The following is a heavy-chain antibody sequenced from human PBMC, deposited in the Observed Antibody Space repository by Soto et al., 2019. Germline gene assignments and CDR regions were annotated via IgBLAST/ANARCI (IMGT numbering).Heavy chain of an antibody. J-gene: IGHJ3*02. CDR2: IIPILGIA. CDR1: GGTFSSYT. D-gene: IGHD2-15*01. CDR3: ARAKYCSGGSCYHFDI. Sequence: SVKVSCKASGGTFSSYTISWVRQAPGQGLEWMGRIIPILGIANYAQKFQGRVTITADKSTSTAYMELSSLRSEDTAVYYCARAKYCSGGSCYHFDIWGQGTMVTVSS. V-gene: IGHV1-69*02.